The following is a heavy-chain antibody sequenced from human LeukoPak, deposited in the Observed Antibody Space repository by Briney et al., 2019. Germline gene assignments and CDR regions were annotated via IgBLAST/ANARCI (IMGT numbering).Heavy chain of an antibody. J-gene: IGHJ4*02. Sequence: GGSLRLSCAASGFTFSDYYMSWIRQAPGKGLEWVSYRFTISRDNAKNSLYLQMNSLRAEDTAVYYCARSTPNASYRLYWCQGTLVTVSS. CDR1: GFTFSDYY. D-gene: IGHD1-1*01. CDR3: ARSTPNASYRLY. V-gene: IGHV3-11*06.